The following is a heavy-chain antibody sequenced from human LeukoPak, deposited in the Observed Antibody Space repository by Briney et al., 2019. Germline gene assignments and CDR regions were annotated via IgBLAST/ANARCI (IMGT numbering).Heavy chain of an antibody. D-gene: IGHD2-15*01. CDR2: ISSSSSYI. J-gene: IGHJ3*02. CDR3: ASKGYCSGGSCYFETNDAFDI. Sequence: PGGSLRLSCAASGFTFSSYSMNWVRQAPGKGLEWVSSISSSSSYIYYADSVKGRFTISRDNAKNSLYLQMNSLRAEDTAVYYCASKGYCSGGSCYFETNDAFDIWGQGTMVTVSS. V-gene: IGHV3-21*01. CDR1: GFTFSSYS.